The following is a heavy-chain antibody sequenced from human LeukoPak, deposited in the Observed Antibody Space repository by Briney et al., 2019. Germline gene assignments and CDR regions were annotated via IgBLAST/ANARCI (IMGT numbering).Heavy chain of an antibody. D-gene: IGHD2-2*01. CDR3: ARGGWPAAIFDY. J-gene: IGHJ4*02. CDR1: GGSISSYY. CDR2: IYYSGST. V-gene: IGHV4-59*12. Sequence: SETLSLTCTVSGGSISSYYWSWIRQPPGKGLEWIGYIYYSGSTNYNPSLKSRVTISVDASKNQFSLKLSSVTVADTAVYYCARGGWPAAIFDYWGQGTLVTVSS.